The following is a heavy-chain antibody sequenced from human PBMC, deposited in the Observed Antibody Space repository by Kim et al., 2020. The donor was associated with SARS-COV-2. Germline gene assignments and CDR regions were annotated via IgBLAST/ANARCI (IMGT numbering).Heavy chain of an antibody. CDR1: GFTFSSYA. V-gene: IGHV3-30*04. J-gene: IGHJ6*02. CDR2: ISYDGSNK. CDR3: ARDRYGSGSYPDPAGGMDV. Sequence: GGSLRLSCAASGFTFSSYAMHWVRQAPGKGLEWVAVISYDGSNKYYADSVKGRFTISRDNSKNTLYLKMNSLRAEDTAVYYCARDRYGSGSYPDPAGGMDVWGPGTTVTVSS. D-gene: IGHD3-10*01.